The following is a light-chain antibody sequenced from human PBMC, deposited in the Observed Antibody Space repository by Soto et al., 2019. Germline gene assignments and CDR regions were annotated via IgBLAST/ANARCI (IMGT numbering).Light chain of an antibody. CDR2: AAS. V-gene: IGKV1-39*01. CDR3: QQSYSTPRT. J-gene: IGKJ4*01. CDR1: QSISTY. Sequence: DIQMTQSPSSLSASVGDRVTITCRASQSISTYLDWYHQKPGKAPPILIYAASSLQSGVPSRFSGSGSVTDFTLTISSLQPEDFATYYCQQSYSTPRTFGGGTKVEIK.